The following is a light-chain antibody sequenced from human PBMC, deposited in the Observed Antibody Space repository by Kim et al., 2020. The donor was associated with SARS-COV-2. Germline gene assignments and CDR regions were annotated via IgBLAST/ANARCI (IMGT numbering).Light chain of an antibody. V-gene: IGLV1-44*01. CDR1: SSNIGTNT. CDR3: ATWDDSLNGVV. J-gene: IGLJ2*01. CDR2: SHN. Sequence: QSVLTQPPSASGTPGQRVTISCSGSSSNIGTNTVNWYQQLPGTAPKLLIYSHNQRPSGVPDRFSGSKSGTSASLAISGLQSEDEADDYCATWDDSLNGVVFGGGTQLTVL.